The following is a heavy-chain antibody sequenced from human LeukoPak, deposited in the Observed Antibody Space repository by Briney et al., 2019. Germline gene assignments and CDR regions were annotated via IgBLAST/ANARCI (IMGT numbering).Heavy chain of an antibody. D-gene: IGHD6-13*01. V-gene: IGHV3-23*01. Sequence: GGSLGLPCAASGFSVSDYAMNWVRQAPGKGLEWVSYITGVGGWTYYADSVKGRFTISRDISNNTVHLQMNGVGAEDTAVYFCAKDRRRCSSTACHWYLFDIWGQGALCTVSS. CDR3: AKDRRRCSSTACHWYLFDI. J-gene: IGHJ4*02. CDR1: GFSVSDYA. CDR2: ITGVGGWT.